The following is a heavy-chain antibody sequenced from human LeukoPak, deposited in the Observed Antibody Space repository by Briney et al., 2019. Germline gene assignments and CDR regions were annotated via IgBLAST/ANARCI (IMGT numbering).Heavy chain of an antibody. CDR3: ASGVLLWFGESPPRFDY. D-gene: IGHD3-10*01. Sequence: SETLSLTCTVSGGSISSYYWSWIRQPAGKGLEWIGRIYTSGSTNYNPSLKSRVTISVDTSKNQFSLKLSSVTAADTAVYYCASGVLLWFGESPPRFDYWGQGTLVTVSS. J-gene: IGHJ4*02. CDR1: GGSISSYY. CDR2: IYTSGST. V-gene: IGHV4-4*07.